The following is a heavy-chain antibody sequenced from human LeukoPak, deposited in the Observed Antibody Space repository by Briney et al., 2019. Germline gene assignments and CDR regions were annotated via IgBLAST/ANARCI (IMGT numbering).Heavy chain of an antibody. CDR2: ISGSGGST. CDR3: AKDLRRGATVTKSFDY. D-gene: IGHD4-17*01. J-gene: IGHJ4*02. Sequence: QSGGSLRLSCAASGFTFSSYAMSWVRQAPGKGLEWVSAISGSGGSTYYADSVKGRFTISRDNSKNTLYLQMNSLRAEDTAVYYCAKDLRRGATVTKSFDYWGQGTLVTVSS. V-gene: IGHV3-23*01. CDR1: GFTFSSYA.